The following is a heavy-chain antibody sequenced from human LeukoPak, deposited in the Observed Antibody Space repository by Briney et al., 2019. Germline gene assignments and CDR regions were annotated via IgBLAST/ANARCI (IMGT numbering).Heavy chain of an antibody. D-gene: IGHD5-24*01. CDR3: ARVCEMSTTTFWFVP. CDR1: GFTFSSYW. Sequence: PGGSLRLSCAASGFTFSSYWMHWVRQAPGKGLVWVSRINYDGSSTRYADSVKGRFTISRDNAKNTLYLQMNSLRDEDTDIYYCARVCEMSTTTFWFVPWGQGTLVTVSS. V-gene: IGHV3-74*01. J-gene: IGHJ5*02. CDR2: INYDGSST.